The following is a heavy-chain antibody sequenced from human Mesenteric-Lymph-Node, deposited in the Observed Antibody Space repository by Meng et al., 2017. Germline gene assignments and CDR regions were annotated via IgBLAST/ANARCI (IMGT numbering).Heavy chain of an antibody. J-gene: IGHJ4*02. Sequence: GGSLRLSCAASGFTFSSYSMNWVRQAPGKGLEWVSSISSSSSYIYYADSVKGRFIISRDNAESSLYLQMNSLRVEDTALYYCARVYGGNSQALGYWGQGTLVTVSS. D-gene: IGHD4-23*01. CDR1: GFTFSSYS. CDR2: ISSSSSYI. V-gene: IGHV3-21*01. CDR3: ARVYGGNSQALGY.